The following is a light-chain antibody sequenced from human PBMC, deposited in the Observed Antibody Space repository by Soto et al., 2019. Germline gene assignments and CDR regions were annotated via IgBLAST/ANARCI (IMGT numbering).Light chain of an antibody. V-gene: IGKV3-20*01. CDR2: GAS. Sequence: EVVLTQSPGTLSLSPGERATLSCRASQSLTSRYLAWYRQKPGQAPRLLIYGASSRATGIPGTFSGSGSGTDFTLTISRLEPEDFAVYYCQQNHSSPRTFGQGTKVDIK. J-gene: IGKJ1*01. CDR1: QSLTSRY. CDR3: QQNHSSPRT.